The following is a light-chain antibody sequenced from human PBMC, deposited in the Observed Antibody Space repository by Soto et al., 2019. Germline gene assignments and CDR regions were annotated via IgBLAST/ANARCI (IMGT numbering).Light chain of an antibody. Sequence: QSVLTQPPSASGTPGQRVIISCFGSSSNIGKNNIYWYQQLLGTAPKVLIYRSNQRPSGVPDRFSGSKSGTSASLAISGLRSEDEADYNCAAWDDSLSAYVFGTGTQLTVL. CDR3: AAWDDSLSAYV. CDR1: SSNIGKNN. V-gene: IGLV1-47*01. J-gene: IGLJ1*01. CDR2: RSN.